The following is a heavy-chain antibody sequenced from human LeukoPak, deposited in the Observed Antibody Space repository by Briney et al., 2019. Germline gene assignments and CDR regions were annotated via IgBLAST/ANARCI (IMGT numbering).Heavy chain of an antibody. CDR3: ARVLLDYGGTGRWFDP. CDR2: ISYDGSNK. D-gene: IGHD4-23*01. J-gene: IGHJ5*02. V-gene: IGHV3-30*03. CDR1: GFTFSSYG. Sequence: PGGSLRLSCAAPGFTFSSYGMHWVRQAPGKGLEWVAVISYDGSNKYYADSVKGRFTISRDNSKNTLYLQMNSLRAEDTAVYYCARVLLDYGGTGRWFDPWGQGTLVTVSS.